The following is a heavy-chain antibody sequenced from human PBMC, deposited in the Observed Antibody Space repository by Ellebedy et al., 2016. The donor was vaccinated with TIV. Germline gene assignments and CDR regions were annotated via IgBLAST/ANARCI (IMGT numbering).Heavy chain of an antibody. J-gene: IGHJ6*02. CDR3: TRGGYCSGSGCGAGAFNYYYPMDV. Sequence: GGSLRLSCAGSGFSFSDHYIDWVRQAPGKGLEWVGRSRNRANGYTTEYAASVRGRFSISRDESKNSLYLQMSGLKTEDTAVYYCTRGGYCSGSGCGAGAFNYYYPMDVWGHGTTVTVSS. D-gene: IGHD2-15*01. CDR2: SRNRANGYTT. V-gene: IGHV3-72*01. CDR1: GFSFSDHY.